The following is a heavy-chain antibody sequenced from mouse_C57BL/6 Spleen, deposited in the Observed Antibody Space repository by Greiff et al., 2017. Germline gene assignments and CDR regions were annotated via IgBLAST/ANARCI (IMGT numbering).Heavy chain of an antibody. Sequence: VKLQQPGAELVMPGASVKLSCKASGYTFTSYWMHWVKQRPGQGLEWIGEIDPSDSYTNYNQKFKGKSTLTVDKSSSTAYMQLSSLTSEDSAVYYCARRGLYYGSSYFDYWGQGTTLTVSS. CDR2: IDPSDSYT. CDR1: GYTFTSYW. CDR3: ARRGLYYGSSYFDY. V-gene: IGHV1-69*01. J-gene: IGHJ2*01. D-gene: IGHD1-1*01.